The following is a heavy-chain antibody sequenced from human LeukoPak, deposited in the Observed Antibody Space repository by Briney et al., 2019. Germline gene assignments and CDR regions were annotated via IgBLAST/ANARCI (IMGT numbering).Heavy chain of an antibody. D-gene: IGHD6-13*01. Sequence: GGSLRLSCSASGFIISNYAMHWVRQAPGKGLDYVSAISANGGSTYYADSVKGRFTISRDNSKNTLYLQMSSLRAEDTAIYHCVKDLYKGDSSSWYYFHYWGQGTLVTVSS. CDR3: VKDLYKGDSSSWYYFHY. CDR2: ISANGGST. CDR1: GFIISNYA. V-gene: IGHV3-64D*06. J-gene: IGHJ4*02.